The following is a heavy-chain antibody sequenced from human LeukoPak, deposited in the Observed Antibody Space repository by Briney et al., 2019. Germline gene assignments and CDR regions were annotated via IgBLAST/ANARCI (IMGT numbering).Heavy chain of an antibody. J-gene: IGHJ4*02. D-gene: IGHD6-13*01. Sequence: SGTLSLTCTISGASISSRYYYWGWIRQPPGKGLKWIGSIYYTGNTYYNPSLKSRVTISVDTSKNQFSLKLSSVPAADTAVYYCARGLMMAVAGRGEFHYWGQGTLVTVSS. CDR1: GASISSRYYY. CDR3: ARGLMMAVAGRGEFHY. V-gene: IGHV4-39*07. CDR2: IYYTGNT.